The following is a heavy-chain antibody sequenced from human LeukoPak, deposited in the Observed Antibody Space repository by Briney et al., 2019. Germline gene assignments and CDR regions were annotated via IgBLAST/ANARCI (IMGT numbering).Heavy chain of an antibody. CDR3: ARDLDFWSGPNHFDY. V-gene: IGHV3-48*02. D-gene: IGHD3-3*01. Sequence: GGSLRLSCAASGFTFSSYSMNWVRQAPGKGLEWVSYISSSSSTIYYADSVKGRFTISRDNAKNSLYLQMNSLRDEDTAVYYCARDLDFWSGPNHFDYWGQGTLVTVSS. CDR2: ISSSSSTI. CDR1: GFTFSSYS. J-gene: IGHJ4*02.